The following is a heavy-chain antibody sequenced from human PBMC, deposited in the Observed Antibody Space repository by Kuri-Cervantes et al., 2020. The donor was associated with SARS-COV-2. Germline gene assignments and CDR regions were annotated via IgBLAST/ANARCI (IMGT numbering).Heavy chain of an antibody. J-gene: IGHJ6*03. D-gene: IGHD2-2*01. CDR3: ARSGRYCSSTSCYFRYYYYYMDV. V-gene: IGHV3-21*01. CDR1: GFTFSSYG. CDR2: ISSSSSYI. Sequence: GESLKISCAASGFTFSSYGMHWVRQAPGKGLEWVSSISSSSSYIYYADSVKGRFTISRDNAKNSLYLQMNSLRAEDTAVYYCARSGRYCSSTSCYFRYYYYYMDVWGKGTTVTVSS.